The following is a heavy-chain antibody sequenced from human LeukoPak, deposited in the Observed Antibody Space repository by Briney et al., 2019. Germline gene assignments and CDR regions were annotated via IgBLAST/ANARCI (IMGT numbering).Heavy chain of an antibody. CDR1: GGSFSGYY. CDR2: INHSGST. Sequence: SETLSLTCAVYGGSFSGYYWSWIRQPPGKGLEWIGEINHSGSTSYNPSLKSRVTISVDTSKNQLSLKLSSVTAADTAVYYCARGLPDYYYYYGMDVWGKGTTVTVSS. V-gene: IGHV4-34*01. D-gene: IGHD2-15*01. J-gene: IGHJ6*04. CDR3: ARGLPDYYYYYGMDV.